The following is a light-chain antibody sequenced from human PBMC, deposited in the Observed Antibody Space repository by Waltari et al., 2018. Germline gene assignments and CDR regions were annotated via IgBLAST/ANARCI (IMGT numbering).Light chain of an antibody. Sequence: QSALTQPASVSGSPGQSITISCTGTSSDVGSYNLVSWYQQHPGKAPKLMIYEVSKRPSGVSNRFSGSKSGNTASLAISGLQAEDEADYYGCSYAGSSTSVVFGGGTKLTVL. CDR2: EVS. J-gene: IGLJ2*01. V-gene: IGLV2-23*02. CDR3: CSYAGSSTSVV. CDR1: SSDVGSYNL.